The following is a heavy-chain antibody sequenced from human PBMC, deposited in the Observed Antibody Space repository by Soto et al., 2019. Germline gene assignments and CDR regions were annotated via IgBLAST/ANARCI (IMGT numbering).Heavy chain of an antibody. CDR3: AAGVRGVYFDY. V-gene: IGHV4-31*03. CDR2: IYYSGST. D-gene: IGHD3-10*01. CDR1: GGSISSGGHY. Sequence: SETLSLTCTVSGGSISSGGHYWSWIRQHPGKGLEWIGYIYYSGSTYYNPSLKSRVTISVDTSKNQFSLKLSSVTAADTAVYYCAAGVRGVYFDYWGQGTLVTVSS. J-gene: IGHJ4*02.